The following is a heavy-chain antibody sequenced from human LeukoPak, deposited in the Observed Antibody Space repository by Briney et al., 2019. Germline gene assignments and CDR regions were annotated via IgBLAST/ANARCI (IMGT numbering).Heavy chain of an antibody. CDR3: AKGHTYGMI. J-gene: IGHJ4*02. V-gene: IGHV3-74*01. D-gene: IGHD2-8*01. Sequence: TGGSPRLSCAASGFTFSNYWMHWVRHAPGKGRVWVSRINSDGTSTSYADSVKGRFTISRDNAKNTLYLQMNSLRAEDTAVYYCAKGHTYGMIWGQGTLVSVSS. CDR2: INSDGTST. CDR1: GFTFSNYW.